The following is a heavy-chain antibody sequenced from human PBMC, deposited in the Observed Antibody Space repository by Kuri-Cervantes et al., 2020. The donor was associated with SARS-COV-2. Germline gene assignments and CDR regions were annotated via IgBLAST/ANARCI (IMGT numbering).Heavy chain of an antibody. CDR3: ASTTPYYDFWGGYYTPVFDY. D-gene: IGHD3-3*01. CDR1: GGSISSGDYS. J-gene: IGHJ4*02. V-gene: IGHV4-30-4*08. Sequence: SETLSLTCSVSGGSISSGDYSCFWIRQPPGGGLEWIGYIYYTGSTYYNPSLKSRVSMSVDTSKNQFSLKLSSVTAADTAVYYCASTTPYYDFWGGYYTPVFDYWGQGTLVTVSS. CDR2: IYYTGST.